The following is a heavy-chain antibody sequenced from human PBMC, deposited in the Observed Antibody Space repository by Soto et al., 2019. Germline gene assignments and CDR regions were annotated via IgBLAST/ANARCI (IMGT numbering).Heavy chain of an antibody. V-gene: IGHV4-34*01. J-gene: IGHJ5*02. CDR2: INHSGST. D-gene: IGHD2-15*01. CDR1: GWSFNGYH. Sequence: SEALSLTCSVNGWSFNGYHWSWIRQPPGKGLEWIGEINHSGSTNYNPSFKSRVTISVDTSKNQFHLKLNSVTAADTAVYFCARDARTVAYFDPWGQGTLVTVSS. CDR3: ARDARTVAYFDP.